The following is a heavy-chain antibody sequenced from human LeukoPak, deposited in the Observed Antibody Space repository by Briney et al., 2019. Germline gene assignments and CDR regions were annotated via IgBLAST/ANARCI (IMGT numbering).Heavy chain of an antibody. CDR2: INTNTGNP. CDR1: GYTFTSYA. CDR3: ARVPYCSSTSCSWGVGHYYGMDV. J-gene: IGHJ6*02. Sequence: GASVKVSCKASGYTFTSYAMNWVRQAPGQGLEWMGWINTNTGNPTYAQGFTGRFVFSLDTSVSTAYLQISSLKAEDTAVYYCARVPYCSSTSCSWGVGHYYGMDVWGQGTTVTVSS. D-gene: IGHD2-2*01. V-gene: IGHV7-4-1*02.